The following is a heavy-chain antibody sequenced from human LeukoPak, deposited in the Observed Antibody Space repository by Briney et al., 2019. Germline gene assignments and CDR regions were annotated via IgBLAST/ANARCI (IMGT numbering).Heavy chain of an antibody. CDR3: ARHLYYCGGDCYSLDYFDY. V-gene: IGHV4-59*10. D-gene: IGHD2-21*02. CDR2: LYTSGNT. CDR1: GGSFSGCY. J-gene: IGHJ4*02. Sequence: SETLFLTCAVYGGSFSGCYWSWIRQPAGKGLEWIGRLYTSGNTNYNPSLKSRVTMSVDTSKNQFSLKLSSVTAADTAVYYCARHLYYCGGDCYSLDYFDYWGQGTLVTVSS.